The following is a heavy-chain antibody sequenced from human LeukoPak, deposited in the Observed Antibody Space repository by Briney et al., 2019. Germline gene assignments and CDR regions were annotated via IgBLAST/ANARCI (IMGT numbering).Heavy chain of an antibody. J-gene: IGHJ4*02. CDR1: GYSFTSYS. D-gene: IGHD2-21*02. Sequence: ASVKVSCKASGYSFTSYSMHWVRQAPGQGLEWMGIIKPSGGSTSYAQKFQGRVTMTRDTSTSTVYMELSSLRSEDTAVYYCARDQFQIPYCEGDCYFDYWGQGTLVTVSS. CDR2: IKPSGGST. V-gene: IGHV1-46*01. CDR3: ARDQFQIPYCEGDCYFDY.